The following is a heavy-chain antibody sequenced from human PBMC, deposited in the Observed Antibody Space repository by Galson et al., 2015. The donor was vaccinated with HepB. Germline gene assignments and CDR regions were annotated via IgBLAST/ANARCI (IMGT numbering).Heavy chain of an antibody. CDR2: IYYSGST. J-gene: IGHJ5*02. D-gene: IGHD6-19*01. CDR1: GGSISSSSYY. CDR3: ARILRVAGTNWFDP. Sequence: ETLSLTCTVSGGSISSSSYYWGWIRQPPGKGLEWIGSIYYSGSTYYNPSLKSRVTISVDTSKNQFSLKLSSVTAADTAVYYCARILRVAGTNWFDPWGQGTLVTISS. V-gene: IGHV4-39*01.